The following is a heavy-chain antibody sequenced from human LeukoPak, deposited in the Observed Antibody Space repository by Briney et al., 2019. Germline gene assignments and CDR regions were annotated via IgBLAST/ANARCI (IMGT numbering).Heavy chain of an antibody. CDR2: INDSGST. CDR3: ARLVTSLGYNDMDV. CDR1: GGSFSGYY. D-gene: IGHD3-16*02. J-gene: IGHJ6*02. V-gene: IGHV4-34*01. Sequence: SETLSLTCAGYGGSFSGYYWGWIRQPPGKGLEWIGEINDSGSTNYNPSLKSRVTMSVDTSKNQFSLKLSSVAAADTAVYYCARLVTSLGYNDMDVWGQGTTVTVSS.